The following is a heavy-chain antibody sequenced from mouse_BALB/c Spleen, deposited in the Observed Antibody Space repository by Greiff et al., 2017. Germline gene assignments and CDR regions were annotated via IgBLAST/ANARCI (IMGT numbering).Heavy chain of an antibody. J-gene: IGHJ4*01. V-gene: IGHV1-9*01. CDR2: ILPGSGST. CDR1: GYTFSSYW. Sequence: VQVVESGAELMKPGASVKISCKATGYTFSSYWIEWVKQRPGHGLEWIGEILPGSGSTNYNEKFKGKATFTADTSSNTAYMQLSSLTSEDSAVYYCARQVRRGAMDYWGQGTSVTVSS. CDR3: ARQVRRGAMDY. D-gene: IGHD2-14*01.